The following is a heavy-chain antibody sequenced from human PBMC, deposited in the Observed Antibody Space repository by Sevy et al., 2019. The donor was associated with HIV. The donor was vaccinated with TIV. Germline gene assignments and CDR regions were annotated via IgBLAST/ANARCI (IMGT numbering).Heavy chain of an antibody. CDR1: GFTFSSYA. CDR2: ISYDGSNK. CDR3: ARGAGGAFDI. Sequence: GGSLRLSCAASGFTFSSYAMHWVRQAPGKGLEWVAVISYDGSNKYYADSVKDRFTISRDNSKNTLYLQMNSLRAEDTAVYYCARGAGGAFDIWGQGTMVTVSS. J-gene: IGHJ3*02. V-gene: IGHV3-30-3*01.